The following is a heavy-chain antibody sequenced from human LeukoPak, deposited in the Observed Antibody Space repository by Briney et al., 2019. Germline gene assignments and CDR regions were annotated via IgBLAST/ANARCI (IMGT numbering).Heavy chain of an antibody. D-gene: IGHD7-27*01. J-gene: IGHJ5*02. Sequence: SETLSLTCTVSGGSISSSYWSWIRQPPGKGLEWIGYIHYSGSTNYNPSLKSRATISVDTSKAHFSLKLSSATATDTAAYYCARHDPGWFDTWGQGTLATVSS. CDR2: IHYSGST. CDR3: ARHDPGWFDT. CDR1: GGSISSSY. V-gene: IGHV4-59*08.